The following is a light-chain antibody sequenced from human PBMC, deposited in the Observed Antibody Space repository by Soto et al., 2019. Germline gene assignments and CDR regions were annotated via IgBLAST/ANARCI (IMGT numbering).Light chain of an antibody. Sequence: DIQMTQSPATLASSVGDRVTITCRASQGISSYLGWYQQKPGKAPKLPIYGASTMQSGVPSRFSGGGSGTEFTLTISSLQSEDFATYYCQQSYSTSGTFGQGTKVDI. V-gene: IGKV1-39*01. CDR1: QGISSY. CDR2: GAS. J-gene: IGKJ1*01. CDR3: QQSYSTSGT.